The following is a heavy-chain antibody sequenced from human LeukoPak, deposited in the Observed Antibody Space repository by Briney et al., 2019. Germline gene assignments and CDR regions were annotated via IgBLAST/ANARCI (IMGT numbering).Heavy chain of an antibody. CDR2: IRCGGGST. V-gene: IGHV3-23*01. J-gene: IGHJ4*02. CDR1: GFTFSSYA. D-gene: IGHD6-13*01. CDR3: AKDFEYSGYSSRYFDY. Sequence: PGGSLRLSCAASGFTFSSYAMSWVRQAPGKGLEWVSGIRCGGGSTYYRDSVKGRFTISRDNSKNTLYLQMNSLRAEDTAVYYCAKDFEYSGYSSRYFDYWGQGTLVT.